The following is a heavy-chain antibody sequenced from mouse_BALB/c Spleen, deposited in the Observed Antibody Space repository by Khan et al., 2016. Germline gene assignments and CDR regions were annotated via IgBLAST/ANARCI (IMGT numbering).Heavy chain of an antibody. V-gene: IGHV1-9*01. CDR2: ILPGNANS. J-gene: IGHJ4*01. CDR3: ANGCYFLDY. Sequence: QVQLQQSGAELMKPGASVKISCKATGYTFSNYWIEWVKQRPGHGLEWIGDILPGNANSNYNENLKGKATLTADTSSHTASMQLSSLTSEDCAGDCCANGCYFLDYWGQGTSVTVSS. CDR1: GYTFSNYW.